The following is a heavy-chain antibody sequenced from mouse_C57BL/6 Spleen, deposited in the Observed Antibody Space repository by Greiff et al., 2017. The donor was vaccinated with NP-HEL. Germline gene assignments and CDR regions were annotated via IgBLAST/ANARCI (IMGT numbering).Heavy chain of an antibody. J-gene: IGHJ2*01. Sequence: QVQLQQSGAELVRPGASVTLSCKASGYTFTDYEMHWVKQTPVHGLEWIGAIDPETGGTAYNQKFKGKAILTADKSSSTAYMELRSLTSEDSAVYYCTRYFSYSNYFDYWGQGTTLTVSS. CDR3: TRYFSYSNYFDY. CDR1: GYTFTDYE. D-gene: IGHD2-5*01. V-gene: IGHV1-15*01. CDR2: IDPETGGT.